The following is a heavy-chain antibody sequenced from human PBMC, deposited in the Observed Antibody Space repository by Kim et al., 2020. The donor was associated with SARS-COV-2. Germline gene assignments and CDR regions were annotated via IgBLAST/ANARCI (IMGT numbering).Heavy chain of an antibody. Sequence: ASVKVSFKASGYTFINYAMVWVRQAPGQEPEWIGWISNYDSNTNYAQKFQGRVTLTTDTSTSTASMELKSLKFDDTAVYYCVREDLDPSRFLFYYFYYWG. D-gene: IGHD2-2*03. CDR2: ISNYDSNT. V-gene: IGHV1-18*01. CDR1: GYTFINYA. CDR3: VREDLDPSRFLFYYFYY. J-gene: IGHJ4*01.